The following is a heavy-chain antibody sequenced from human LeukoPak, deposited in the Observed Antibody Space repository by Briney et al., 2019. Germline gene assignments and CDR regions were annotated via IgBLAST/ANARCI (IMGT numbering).Heavy chain of an antibody. CDR3: ARFVTTYKS. CDR2: IKDDGSEG. D-gene: IGHD1-14*01. CDR1: GFTFSKSW. J-gene: IGHJ5*02. V-gene: IGHV3-7*01. Sequence: GGSLRLSCAASGFTFSKSWMSWVRQAPGKGLEWVASIKDDGSEGYYVDSVKGRFTISRDNANNSLYLQMNSLRAEDTSVYYCARFVTTYKSWGQGTLVTVSS.